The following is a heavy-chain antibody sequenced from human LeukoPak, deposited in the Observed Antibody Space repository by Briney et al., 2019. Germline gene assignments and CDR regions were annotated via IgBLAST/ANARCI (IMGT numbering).Heavy chain of an antibody. CDR1: GGSISSYY. D-gene: IGHD3-22*01. CDR2: IYYSGST. CDR3: ASAPQYYASSGYWVDAFDI. Sequence: KPSETLSLTCTVSGGSISSYYWSWIRQPPGKGLEWIGYIYYSGSTYYNPSLKSRVTMSVDTSKNQFSLNLSSVTAVDTAVYYCASAPQYYASSGYWVDAFDIWGQGTMVTVSS. V-gene: IGHV4-59*04. J-gene: IGHJ3*02.